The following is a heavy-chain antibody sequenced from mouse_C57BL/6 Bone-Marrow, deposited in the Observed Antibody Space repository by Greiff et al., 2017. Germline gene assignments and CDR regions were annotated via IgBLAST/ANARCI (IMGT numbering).Heavy chain of an antibody. V-gene: IGHV5-12*01. CDR3: ARYDYDEAY. CDR2: ISNGGGST. J-gene: IGHJ3*01. CDR1: GFTFSDYY. D-gene: IGHD2-4*01. Sequence: EVKLVESGGGLVQPGGSLKLSCAASGFTFSDYYMYWVRQTPEKRLEWVAYISNGGGSTYYPDTVKGRFTISRNNAKNTLYLQMSRLKSEDTAMYCCARYDYDEAYWGQGTLVTVSA.